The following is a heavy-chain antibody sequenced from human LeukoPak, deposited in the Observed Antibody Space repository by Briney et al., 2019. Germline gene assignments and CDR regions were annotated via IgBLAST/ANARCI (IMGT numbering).Heavy chain of an antibody. V-gene: IGHV3-48*03. CDR3: AREDMGYCSGGSCYRAWFDP. D-gene: IGHD2-15*01. CDR2: ISSSGSTI. CDR1: GFTFSSYE. J-gene: IGHJ5*02. Sequence: PGGSLRLSCAASGFTFSSYEMNWVRQAPGKGLEWVSYISSSGSTIYYADSVKGRFSISRDNAKNSLYLQMNSLRAEDTAVYYCAREDMGYCSGGSCYRAWFDPWGKGTLVTVS.